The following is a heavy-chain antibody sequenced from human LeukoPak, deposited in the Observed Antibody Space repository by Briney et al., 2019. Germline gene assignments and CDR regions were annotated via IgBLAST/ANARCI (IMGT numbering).Heavy chain of an antibody. CDR3: ERDRRGYYDSSGYHY. J-gene: IGHJ4*02. CDR2: IKQDGSEK. V-gene: IGHV3-7*01. Sequence: QPGGSLRLSCAASGFTFSSYWMSWVRQAPGKGLEWVANIKQDGSEKYYVDSVKGRFTISRDNAKNSLYLQMNSLRAEDTAVYYCERDRRGYYDSSGYHYWGQGTLVTVSS. CDR1: GFTFSSYW. D-gene: IGHD3-22*01.